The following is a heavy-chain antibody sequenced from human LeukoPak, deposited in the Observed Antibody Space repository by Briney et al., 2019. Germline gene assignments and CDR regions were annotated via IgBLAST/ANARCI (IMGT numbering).Heavy chain of an antibody. Sequence: ASVKVSCKASGYTFTGYYIHWVRQAPGQGLEWMGWINPNSGGTNYAQKFQGRVTMTRDTSISTAYMELSRLRSDDTAVYYCASGHNYGSASFDIWGLGTMVTVPS. CDR3: ASGHNYGSASFDI. CDR2: INPNSGGT. D-gene: IGHD5-18*01. CDR1: GYTFTGYY. J-gene: IGHJ3*02. V-gene: IGHV1-2*02.